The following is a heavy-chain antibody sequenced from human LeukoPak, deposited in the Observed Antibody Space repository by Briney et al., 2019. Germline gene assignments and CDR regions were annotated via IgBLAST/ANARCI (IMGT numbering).Heavy chain of an antibody. Sequence: GGSLRLSCAASGFTFSNYNFYWVRQAPGKGLEWVSAISGSGDSTYYGDSVKGRFTISRDNSKNTLYLQMNSLRAEDTAVYYCAKTRPLDSSSWSHGDYWGQGTLVTVSS. D-gene: IGHD6-13*01. CDR2: ISGSGDST. CDR1: GFTFSNYN. J-gene: IGHJ4*02. CDR3: AKTRPLDSSSWSHGDY. V-gene: IGHV3-23*01.